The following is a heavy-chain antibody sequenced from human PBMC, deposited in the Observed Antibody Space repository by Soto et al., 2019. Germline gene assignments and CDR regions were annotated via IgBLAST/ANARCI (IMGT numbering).Heavy chain of an antibody. CDR1: GYTFTSYD. CDR3: ARDSSIAAFTNFDY. V-gene: IGHV1-18*01. D-gene: IGHD6-6*01. CDR2: ISAYNGNT. J-gene: IGHJ4*02. Sequence: ASVKVSCKASGYTFTSYDINWVRQATGQGLEWMGWISAYNGNTDYAQKLQGRVTMTTDTSTSTAYMELRSLRSDDTAVYYCARDSSIAAFTNFDYWGQGTPVTVSS.